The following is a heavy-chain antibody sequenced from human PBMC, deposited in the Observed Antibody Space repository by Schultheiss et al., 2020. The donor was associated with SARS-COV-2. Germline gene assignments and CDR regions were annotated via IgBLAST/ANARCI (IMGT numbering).Heavy chain of an antibody. CDR3: ARSISGYHSGGFDI. D-gene: IGHD3-22*01. V-gene: IGHV4-34*01. Sequence: SETLSLTCAVYGESFSGYFWSWIRQPPGKGLEWIGEMTNSGSTNYNPSLKTRVTMSVDTSKNQFSLKLSSVTAADTAVYYCARSISGYHSGGFDIWGQGTMVTVSS. CDR1: GESFSGYF. J-gene: IGHJ3*02. CDR2: MTNSGST.